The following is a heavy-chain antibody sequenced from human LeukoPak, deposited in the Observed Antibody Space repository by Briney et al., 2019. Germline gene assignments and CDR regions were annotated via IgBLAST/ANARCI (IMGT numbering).Heavy chain of an antibody. CDR1: GFTFSSYA. D-gene: IGHD3-3*01. J-gene: IGHJ4*02. Sequence: PGGSLRLSCAASGFTFSSYAMSWVRQAPGKGLEWVSAISGSGGSTYYADSVKGRFTISRDNSKNTLYLQMNSLRAEDTAVYYCAKDASTEYYDFWSGPGGFDYWGQGTLVTVSS. CDR2: ISGSGGST. V-gene: IGHV3-23*01. CDR3: AKDASTEYYDFWSGPGGFDY.